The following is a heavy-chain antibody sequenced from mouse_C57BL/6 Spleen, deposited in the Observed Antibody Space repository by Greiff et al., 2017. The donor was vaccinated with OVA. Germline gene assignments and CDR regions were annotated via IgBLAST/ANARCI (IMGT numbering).Heavy chain of an antibody. D-gene: IGHD2-14*01. V-gene: IGHV1-19*01. CDR1: GYTFTDYY. J-gene: IGHJ2*01. CDR2: INPYNGGT. CDR3: ARGVRRNLDY. Sequence: EVQLQQSGPVLVKPGASVKMSCKASGYTFTDYYMNWVKQSHGKSLEWIGVINPYNGGTSYNQKFKGKATLTVDKSSSTAYMELNSLTAEDSAVYYCARGVRRNLDYWGQGTTLTVSS.